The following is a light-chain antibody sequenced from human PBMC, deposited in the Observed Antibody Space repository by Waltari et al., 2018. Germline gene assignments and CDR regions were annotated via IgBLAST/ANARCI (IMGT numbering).Light chain of an antibody. Sequence: QSVLTQPPSVSAAPGQKVTISCSGSSSNIGINFVSWYQHLPGTAPKLLIYYNDQRPSGIPDRFSGSKSGTSATLGITGLQTGDEADYYCGTWDNSLSAGVIGGGTKLTVL. CDR3: GTWDNSLSAGV. CDR2: YND. J-gene: IGLJ3*02. CDR1: SSNIGINF. V-gene: IGLV1-51*01.